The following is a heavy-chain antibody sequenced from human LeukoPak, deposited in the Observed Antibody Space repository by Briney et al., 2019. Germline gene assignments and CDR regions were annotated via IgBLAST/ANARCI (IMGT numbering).Heavy chain of an antibody. D-gene: IGHD2-2*01. CDR2: INSDGSSI. CDR1: GFTFSSYW. Sequence: GGSLRLSCAASGFTFSSYWMHWVRQAPGKGLGWVSRINSDGSSISYADFVKGRFTISRDNAKNTLYLQMNSLRAEDTAVYYCATHPSLYCTSTSCYPTDYWGQGTLVTVSS. J-gene: IGHJ4*02. CDR3: ATHPSLYCTSTSCYPTDY. V-gene: IGHV3-74*01.